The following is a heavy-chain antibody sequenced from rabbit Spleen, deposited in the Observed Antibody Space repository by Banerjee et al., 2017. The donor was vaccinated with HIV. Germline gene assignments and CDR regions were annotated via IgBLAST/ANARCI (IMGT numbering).Heavy chain of an antibody. CDR1: GFPFSNKAV. Sequence: QSLEESGGDLVKPEGSLTLTCKASGFPFSNKAVMCWVRQAPGKGLEWIACIAVGSTSYTLYASWAKGRFTISKTSSTTVTLQMTSLTAADTATYFCARRAVSWYLLNLWGQGTLVTVS. J-gene: IGHJ3*01. CDR3: ARRAVSWYLLNL. V-gene: IGHV1S40*01. D-gene: IGHD4-2*01. CDR2: IAVGSTSYT.